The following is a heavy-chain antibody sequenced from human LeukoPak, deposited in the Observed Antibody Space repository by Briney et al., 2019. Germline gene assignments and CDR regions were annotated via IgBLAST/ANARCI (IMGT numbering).Heavy chain of an antibody. J-gene: IGHJ4*02. Sequence: GGSLRLSCAASGFTFSNAWMSWVRQAQGKGLEWVGRIKSKTDGGTTDYAAPVTGRFTISRDDSKNTLYLQMNSLKTEDSAAYYCTTLPKVCSGSSCTYDYWGQGTLVTVSS. CDR3: TTLPKVCSGSSCTYDY. D-gene: IGHD2-15*01. V-gene: IGHV3-15*01. CDR1: GFTFSNAW. CDR2: IKSKTDGGTT.